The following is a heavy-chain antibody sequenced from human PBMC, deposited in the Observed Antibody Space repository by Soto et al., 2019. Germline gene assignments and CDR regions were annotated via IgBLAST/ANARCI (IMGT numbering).Heavy chain of an antibody. Sequence: SQTLSLTYAVSGGSISSRGYFWSWIRQPPGKGLEWIGYIYYSGSTYYNPSLKSRVTISVDTSKNQFSLRLGSVTAADTAVYYCARERPDGCRLDPWGQGTLVTVSS. J-gene: IGHJ5*02. CDR1: GGSISSRGYF. CDR3: ARERPDGCRLDP. CDR2: IYYSGST. V-gene: IGHV4-30-2*05. D-gene: IGHD6-19*01.